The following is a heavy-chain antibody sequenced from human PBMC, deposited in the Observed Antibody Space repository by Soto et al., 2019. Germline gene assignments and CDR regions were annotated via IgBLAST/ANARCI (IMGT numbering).Heavy chain of an antibody. Sequence: ASVKVSCKASGYTFTSYGISWVRQAPGQGLEWMGWISAYNGNTNYAQKLQGRVTMTTDTSTSTAYMELRSLRSDDTAVYYCGRVGLYCSSTSCSVGRSWFDPWGQGTLVTVS. V-gene: IGHV1-18*01. CDR2: ISAYNGNT. D-gene: IGHD2-2*01. CDR1: GYTFTSYG. CDR3: GRVGLYCSSTSCSVGRSWFDP. J-gene: IGHJ5*02.